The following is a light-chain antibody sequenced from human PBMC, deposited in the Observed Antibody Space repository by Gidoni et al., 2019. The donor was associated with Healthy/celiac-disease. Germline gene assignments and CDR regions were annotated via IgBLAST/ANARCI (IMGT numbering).Light chain of an antibody. CDR3: AAWDDSLNGPV. Sequence: QSVLTQPPSASGTPGPRVTISCSGSSSNIGSNTVNCYQQLPGTAPKLLLYSNNHRPSGVPNRFSGSKSGTSASLAISGLQSEDEADYYCAAWDDSLNGPVFGGGTKLTV. CDR2: SNN. V-gene: IGLV1-44*01. CDR1: SSNIGSNT. J-gene: IGLJ3*02.